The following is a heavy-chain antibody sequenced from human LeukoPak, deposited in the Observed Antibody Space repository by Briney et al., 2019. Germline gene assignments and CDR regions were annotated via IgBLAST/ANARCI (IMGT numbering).Heavy chain of an antibody. CDR3: AKDWDYYDSSGYSSPLDY. D-gene: IGHD3-22*01. J-gene: IGHJ4*02. V-gene: IGHV3-23*01. Sequence: GGSLRLSCAASGFTFSSYAMSWVRQAPGEGLEWVSAISGSGGSTYYADSVKGRFTISRDNSKNTLYLQMNSLRAEDTALYYCAKDWDYYDSSGYSSPLDYWGQGTLVTVSS. CDR1: GFTFSSYA. CDR2: ISGSGGST.